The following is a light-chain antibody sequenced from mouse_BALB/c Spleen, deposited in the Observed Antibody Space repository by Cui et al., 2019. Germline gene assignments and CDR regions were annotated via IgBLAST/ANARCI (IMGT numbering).Light chain of an antibody. Sequence: DIQMTQSPASLSVSVGETVTITCRASENIYSNLEWYQQKQGKSPQLLVYAATNLADGVPSRFSGSGSGTQYSLKINSLQSEDFGSYYCQHFWGTPFTFGSGTKLEIK. V-gene: IGKV12-46*01. CDR2: AAT. J-gene: IGKJ4*01. CDR1: ENIYSN. CDR3: QHFWGTPFT.